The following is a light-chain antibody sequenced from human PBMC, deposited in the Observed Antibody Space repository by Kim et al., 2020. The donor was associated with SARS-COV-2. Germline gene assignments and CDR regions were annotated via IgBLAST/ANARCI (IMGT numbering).Light chain of an antibody. CDR2: GKN. CDR1: SLRSYY. J-gene: IGLJ2*01. Sequence: LGQTVRITCQGDSLRSYYASWYQQKPGQAPVLVIYGKNNRPSGIPDQFSGSSSGNTASLTITGAQAEDKADYYCNSRDSSGNHLVVFGGGTQLTVL. CDR3: NSRDSSGNHLVV. V-gene: IGLV3-19*01.